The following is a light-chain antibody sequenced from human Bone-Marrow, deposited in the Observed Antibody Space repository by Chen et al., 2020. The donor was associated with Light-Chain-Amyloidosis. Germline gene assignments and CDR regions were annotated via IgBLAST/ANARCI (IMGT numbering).Light chain of an antibody. Sequence: QSVLTQPPSASGTPGQRVTISCSGSSSNIGSNYVYWYQQLPGTAPKLLIYRNNQRPSGVPRRFSRSKSGTSASLALSGLRSEDEADYYCAAWDDSLSGRVFGGGTKLTVL. J-gene: IGLJ3*02. CDR1: SSNIGSNY. CDR3: AAWDDSLSGRV. V-gene: IGLV1-47*01. CDR2: RNN.